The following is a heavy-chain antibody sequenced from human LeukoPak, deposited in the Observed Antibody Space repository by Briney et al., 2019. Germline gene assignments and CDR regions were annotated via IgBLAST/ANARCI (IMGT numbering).Heavy chain of an antibody. V-gene: IGHV5-51*01. D-gene: IGHD6-19*01. J-gene: IGHJ3*02. CDR1: GHSFTSYW. CDR3: AINPAAGTDAFDI. Sequence: PGESLKISCKGSGHSFTSYWIGWVRQMPGKGLEWMGIIYPGDSDTRYSPSFQGQVTISADKSISTAYLQWSSLKASDTAMYYCAINPAAGTDAFDIWGQGTMVTVSS. CDR2: IYPGDSDT.